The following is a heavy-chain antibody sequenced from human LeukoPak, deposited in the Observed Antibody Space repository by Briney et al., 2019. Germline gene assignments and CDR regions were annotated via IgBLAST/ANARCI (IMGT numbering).Heavy chain of an antibody. CDR3: ARDFSRGPHGADY. J-gene: IGHJ4*02. CDR1: GYTFTSYA. V-gene: IGHV1-3*01. D-gene: IGHD1-26*01. Sequence: ASVKVSCKASGYTFTSYAMHWVRQAPGQRLEWMGWINAGNGNTKYSQKFQGRVTMTRDTSTSTVYMELSSLRSEDTAVYYCARDFSRGPHGADYWGQGTLVTVSS. CDR2: INAGNGNT.